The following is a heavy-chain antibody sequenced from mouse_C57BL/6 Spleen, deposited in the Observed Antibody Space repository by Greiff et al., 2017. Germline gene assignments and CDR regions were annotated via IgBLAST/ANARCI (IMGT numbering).Heavy chain of an antibody. CDR2: IYPSDSET. Sequence: QVQLQQPGAELVRPGSSVKLSCKASGYTFTSYWMDWVKQRPGQGLEWIGNIYPSDSETHYNQKFKDKATLTVDKSSSTDYMQLSSLTSEDSAVYDCARGEWLRRNVPFDYCGQGTTLTVSS. V-gene: IGHV1-61*01. CDR1: GYTFTSYW. CDR3: ARGEWLRRNVPFDY. D-gene: IGHD2-2*01. J-gene: IGHJ2*01.